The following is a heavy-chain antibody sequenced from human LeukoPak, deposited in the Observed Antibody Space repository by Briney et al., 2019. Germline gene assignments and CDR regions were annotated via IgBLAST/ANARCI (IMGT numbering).Heavy chain of an antibody. V-gene: IGHV4-38-2*02. CDR2: IYHSGST. CDR3: ARASYSYDINGWVPFDY. D-gene: IGHD3-22*01. J-gene: IGHJ4*02. Sequence: PSETLSLTCTVSGYSLSSGYYWGWIRQPPGKGLEWIGSIYHSGSTYYNPSLKSRVTISVDTPKNQFSLKLSSVTAADTAVYYCARASYSYDINGWVPFDYWGQGTLVTVSS. CDR1: GYSLSSGYY.